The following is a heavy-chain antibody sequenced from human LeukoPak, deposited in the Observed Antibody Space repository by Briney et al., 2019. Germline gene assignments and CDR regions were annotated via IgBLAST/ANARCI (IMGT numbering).Heavy chain of an antibody. V-gene: IGHV3-23*01. CDR2: ISAGGGST. CDR3: VKDKSWTTVTILDY. D-gene: IGHD4-11*01. Sequence: GGSLRLSCTASGFTFRISSMTWVRQAPGKGLEWVSTISAGGGSTYYADSVKGRFTLSRDNSKNTLYLQMNSLGAEDTAVYYCVKDKSWTTVTILDYWGQGTLVTVSS. CDR1: GFTFRISS. J-gene: IGHJ4*02.